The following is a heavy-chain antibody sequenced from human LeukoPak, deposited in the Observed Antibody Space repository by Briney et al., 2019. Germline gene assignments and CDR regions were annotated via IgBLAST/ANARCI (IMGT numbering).Heavy chain of an antibody. D-gene: IGHD1-26*01. CDR2: IYYSGST. J-gene: IGHJ4*02. CDR3: ASKDGGSLDY. Sequence: TSETLSLTCTVSGGSISSSSYYWGWIRQPPGKGLEWIGSIYYSGSTYYNPSLKSRVTISVDTSKNQFSLKLSSVTAADTAVYYCASKDGGSLDYWGQGTLVTVSS. CDR1: GGSISSSSYY. V-gene: IGHV4-39*07.